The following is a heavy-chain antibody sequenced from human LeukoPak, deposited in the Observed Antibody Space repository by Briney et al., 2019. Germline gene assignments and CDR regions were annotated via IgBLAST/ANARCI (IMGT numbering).Heavy chain of an antibody. V-gene: IGHV3-43*01. J-gene: IGHJ6*03. Sequence: HSGGSLRLSCAASGFTFDDYTMHWVRHAPGKGLEWVSLISWDGGSTYYAASVKGRFTISRDNSKNSLYLQMNSLRTEDTALYYCAKAGYCSGGSCYDYMDVWGKGTTVTVSS. CDR3: AKAGYCSGGSCYDYMDV. CDR2: ISWDGGST. D-gene: IGHD2-15*01. CDR1: GFTFDDYT.